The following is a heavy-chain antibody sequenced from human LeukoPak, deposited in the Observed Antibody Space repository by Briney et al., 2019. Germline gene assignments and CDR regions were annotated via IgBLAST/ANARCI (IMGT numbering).Heavy chain of an antibody. J-gene: IGHJ4*02. CDR3: ARVEAVAAAFDY. Sequence: ASAKVSCKASGGTFSSYAISWVRLAPGQGLEWMGGIIPIFGTANYAQKFQGRVTITADKSTSTAYMELSSLRSEDTAVYYCARVEAVAAAFDYWGQGTLVTVSS. V-gene: IGHV1-69*06. D-gene: IGHD6-19*01. CDR1: GGTFSSYA. CDR2: IIPIFGTA.